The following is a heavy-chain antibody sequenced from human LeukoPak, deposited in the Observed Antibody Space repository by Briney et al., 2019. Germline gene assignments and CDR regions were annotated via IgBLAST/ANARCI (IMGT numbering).Heavy chain of an antibody. CDR3: ADGTVTTSPLDY. CDR1: GFTFSSYA. Sequence: GRSLRLSCAASGFTFSSYAMPWVRQAPGKGLEWVAVISYDGSNKYYADSVKGRFTISRDNSKNTLYLQMNSLRAEDTAVYYCADGTVTTSPLDYWGQGTLVTVSS. D-gene: IGHD4-17*01. J-gene: IGHJ4*02. CDR2: ISYDGSNK. V-gene: IGHV3-30-3*01.